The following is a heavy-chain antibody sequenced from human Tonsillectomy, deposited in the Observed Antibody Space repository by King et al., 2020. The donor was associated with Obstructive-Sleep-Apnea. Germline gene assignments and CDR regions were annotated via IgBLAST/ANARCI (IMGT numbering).Heavy chain of an antibody. V-gene: IGHV2-5*02. J-gene: IGHJ4*02. D-gene: IGHD2-15*01. CDR1: GFSLGTSGVG. Sequence: ITLKESGRTLVKPTQTLTLTCTFSGFSLGTSGVGVGWIRQPPGKALEWLALIYWDDDKRFSPSLKSRLTITKDTSKNQVVLTMTNMDPVDTATYYCAHRQAATYYFDYWGQGTLVTVS. CDR3: AHRQAATYYFDY. CDR2: IYWDDDK.